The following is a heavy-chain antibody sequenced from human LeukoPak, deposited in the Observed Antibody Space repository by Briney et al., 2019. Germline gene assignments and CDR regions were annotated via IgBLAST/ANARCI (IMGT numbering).Heavy chain of an antibody. V-gene: IGHV3-48*01. CDR2: IGTSTATI. J-gene: IGHJ6*03. Sequence: GGSLRLSCAASGFTFSSYTMNWVRQPPGKGLEWVSNIGTSTATIYYADSVKGRFTISRDNAKNSLYLQMNSLRADDTAVYYCARFAAGGSYYYYMGVWGKGTTVTVSS. D-gene: IGHD6-25*01. CDR1: GFTFSSYT. CDR3: ARFAAGGSYYYYMGV.